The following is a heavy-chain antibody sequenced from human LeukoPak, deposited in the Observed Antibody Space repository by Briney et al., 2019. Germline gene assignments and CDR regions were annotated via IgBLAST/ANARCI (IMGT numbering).Heavy chain of an antibody. CDR3: AKESHYYDSSGYIDY. V-gene: IGHV3-23*01. J-gene: IGHJ4*02. CDR2: ISGSGGST. CDR1: GFTFSSYS. Sequence: PGGSLRPSCAASGFTFSSYSMNWVRQAPGKGLEWVSAISGSGGSTYYADSVKGRFTISRDNSKNTLYLQMNSLRAEDTAVYYCAKESHYYDSSGYIDYWGQGTLVTVSS. D-gene: IGHD3-22*01.